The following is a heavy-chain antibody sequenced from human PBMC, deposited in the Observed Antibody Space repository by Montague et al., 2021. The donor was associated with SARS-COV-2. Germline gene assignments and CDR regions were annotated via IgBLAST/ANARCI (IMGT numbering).Heavy chain of an antibody. CDR2: IYYSGST. Sequence: SETLSLTCTVSGGSVSSGSYYWSWIRQPPGKGLEWIGYIYYSGSTYYNPSLKSRVTISVDTSKNQFSLKLSSVTAADTAVYYCARYPAGIAILVVVTRCGMDVWGQGTTVTVSS. V-gene: IGHV4-61*01. CDR3: ARYPAGIAILVVVTRCGMDV. J-gene: IGHJ6*02. D-gene: IGHD3-3*01. CDR1: GGSVSSGSYY.